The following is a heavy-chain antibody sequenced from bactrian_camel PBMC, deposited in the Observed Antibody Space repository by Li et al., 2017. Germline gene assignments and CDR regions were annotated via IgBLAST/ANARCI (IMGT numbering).Heavy chain of an antibody. Sequence: VQLVESGGGLVQPGGSLRLSCAASGFTFSSYSMYWVRQAPGKGLERVSSVYSDGIYTYYADSVKGRFTISQDSARNTVYLQMNNLQPEDTATYYCAEGRGSRGEHCYSLNYWGQGTQVTVS. CDR3: AEGRGSRGEHCYSLNY. CDR1: GFTFSSYS. CDR2: VYSDGIYT. V-gene: IGHV3S6*01. D-gene: IGHD6*01. J-gene: IGHJ4*01.